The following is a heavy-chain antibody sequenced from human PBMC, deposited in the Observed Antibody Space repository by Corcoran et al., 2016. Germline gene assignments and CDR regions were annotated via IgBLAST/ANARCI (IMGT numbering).Heavy chain of an antibody. CDR2: IYYSGST. Sequence: QLQLQESGTGLVKPSETLSLTCTVSGGSISSSSYYWGWIRQPPGKGLEWIGSIYYSGSTYYNPSLKSRVTISVDTSKNQFSLKLSSVTAADTAVYYCARTGRLTGDWYFDLWGRGTLVTVSS. D-gene: IGHD7-27*01. J-gene: IGHJ2*01. CDR3: ARTGRLTGDWYFDL. V-gene: IGHV4-39*07. CDR1: GGSISSSSYY.